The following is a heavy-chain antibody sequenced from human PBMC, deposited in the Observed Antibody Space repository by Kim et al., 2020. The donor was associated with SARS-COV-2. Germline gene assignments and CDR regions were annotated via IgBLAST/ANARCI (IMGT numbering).Heavy chain of an antibody. CDR3: AREYSSSFLGLNYYYYYMDV. D-gene: IGHD6-6*01. CDR2: IIPIFGTA. V-gene: IGHV1-69*13. CDR1: GGTFSSYA. J-gene: IGHJ6*03. Sequence: SVKVSCKASGGTFSSYAISWVRQAPGQGLEWMGGIIPIFGTANYAQKFQGRVTITADESTSTAYMELSSLRSEDTAVYYCAREYSSSFLGLNYYYYYMDVWGKGTTVTVSS.